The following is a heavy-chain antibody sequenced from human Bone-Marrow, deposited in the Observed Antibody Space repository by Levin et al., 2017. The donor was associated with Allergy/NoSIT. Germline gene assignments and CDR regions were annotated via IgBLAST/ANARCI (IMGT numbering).Heavy chain of an antibody. CDR2: ISYDGSNK. Sequence: GGSLRLSCAASGFTFSSYAMHWVRQAPGKGLEWVAVISYDGSNKYYADSVKGRFTISRDNSKNTLYLQMNSLRAEDTAVYYCARRGGVTLGYYGMDVWGQGTTVTVSS. D-gene: IGHD5-18*01. CDR1: GFTFSSYA. CDR3: ARRGGVTLGYYGMDV. J-gene: IGHJ6*02. V-gene: IGHV3-30-3*01.